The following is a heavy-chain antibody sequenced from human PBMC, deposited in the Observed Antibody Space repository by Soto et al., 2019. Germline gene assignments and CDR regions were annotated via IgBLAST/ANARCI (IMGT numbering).Heavy chain of an antibody. D-gene: IGHD2-8*01. Sequence: TLALTCAVSSGSSDNVYWWSWVRQSPGKGLEWIGETSHDGVTNYNPSLEGRVTISIDTSKNQFYLDQNSVTATDTAMYYCARNRDCTLPGCIVGWFDICGPATLVTVSS. J-gene: IGHJ5*02. CDR2: TSHDGVT. CDR1: SGSSDNVYW. CDR3: ARNRDCTLPGCIVGWFDI. V-gene: IGHV4-4*02.